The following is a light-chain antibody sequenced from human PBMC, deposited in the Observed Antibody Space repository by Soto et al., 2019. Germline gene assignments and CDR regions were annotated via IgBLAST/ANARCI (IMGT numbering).Light chain of an antibody. CDR1: STDVGTYNY. Sequence: QSVLTQPPSASGSPGQSVTISCTGASTDVGTYNYVSWYQQQPGKAPKLMIYEVSKRPSGVPDRFSGSKSANTASLTVSGLQAEDEDDYYCTSYAGSNNVVFGGGTKLTVL. CDR3: TSYAGSNNVV. V-gene: IGLV2-8*01. J-gene: IGLJ2*01. CDR2: EVS.